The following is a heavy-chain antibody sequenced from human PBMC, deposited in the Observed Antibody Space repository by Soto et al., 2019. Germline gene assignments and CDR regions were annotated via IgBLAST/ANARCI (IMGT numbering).Heavy chain of an antibody. V-gene: IGHV4-34*01. CDR2: INHLGSI. CDR1: GGSLSDCF. J-gene: IGHJ6*03. CDR3: ARGGISHWAYFYYMDV. D-gene: IGHD2-21*01. Sequence: PSENLSHTYVVSGGSLSDCFWSLSRQPPGMALEWIGEINHLGSINYNPSLKSRVTMSVDTSKNQFSLTLNSVTAADTATYYCARGGISHWAYFYYMDVLDRGATVT.